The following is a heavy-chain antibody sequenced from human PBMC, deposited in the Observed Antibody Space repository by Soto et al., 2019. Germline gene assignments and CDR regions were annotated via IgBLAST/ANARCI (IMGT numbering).Heavy chain of an antibody. CDR3: ARVDTGKADTTLYYYYGMDV. J-gene: IGHJ6*02. D-gene: IGHD5-18*01. CDR2: IYPGDSDT. V-gene: IGHV5-51*01. CDR1: GYSFTSYW. Sequence: GESLKISCKGSGYSFTSYWINWVRQMPGKGLEWMGIIYPGDSDTRYSPSLQGQVTISADKSISTAYLQWSSLKASDTAMYYCARVDTGKADTTLYYYYGMDVWGQGTTVTVSS.